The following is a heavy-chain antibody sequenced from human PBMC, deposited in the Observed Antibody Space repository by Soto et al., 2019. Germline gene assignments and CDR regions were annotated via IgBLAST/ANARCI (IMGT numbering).Heavy chain of an antibody. CDR3: AKAIAVAVTYYYYGMDV. CDR1: GFTFDDYA. J-gene: IGHJ6*02. Sequence: GGSLRLSCAASGFTFDDYAMHWVRQAPGKGLEWVSGISWNSGSIGYADSVKGRFTISRDNAKNSLYLQMNSLRAEDTALYYCAKAIAVAVTYYYYGMDVWGQGTTVTVSS. V-gene: IGHV3-9*01. D-gene: IGHD6-19*01. CDR2: ISWNSGSI.